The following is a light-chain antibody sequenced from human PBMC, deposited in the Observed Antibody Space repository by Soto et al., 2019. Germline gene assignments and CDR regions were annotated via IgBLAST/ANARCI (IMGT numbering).Light chain of an antibody. J-gene: IGLJ1*01. V-gene: IGLV1-44*01. CDR1: SSNVGGNP. CDR3: ASWYHSLNGPV. CDR2: TNT. Sequence: QSVLTQPPSASGTPGQRVTISCSGSSSNVGGNPVNWYQHVPTTAPKLLIYTNTQRPSGVPDRFSGSKSGTSASLAISGLQSEDEADYYCASWYHSLNGPVFGTGTKVTVL.